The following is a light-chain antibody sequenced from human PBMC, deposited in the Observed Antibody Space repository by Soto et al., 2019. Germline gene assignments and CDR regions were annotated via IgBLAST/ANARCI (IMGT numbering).Light chain of an antibody. J-gene: IGLJ1*01. Sequence: QSVLTQPPSASGSLGQSVTISCTGTSSDVGAYNYVSWYQQHPGKAPKLMIYEVTRRPSGVPDRFSGSKSGNTASLNVSGLQAEDEADYYCCSYADNTDYVFGTRTKV. CDR2: EVT. CDR3: CSYADNTDYV. V-gene: IGLV2-8*01. CDR1: SSDVGAYNY.